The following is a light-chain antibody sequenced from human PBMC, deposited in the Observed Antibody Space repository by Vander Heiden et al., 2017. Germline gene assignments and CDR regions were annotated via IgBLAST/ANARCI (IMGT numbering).Light chain of an antibody. CDR3: HQEGNLPRT. CDR2: GAS. J-gene: IGKJ1*01. CDR1: QSVASYY. Sequence: EIVLTQSPGTLSLSPGERATLSCRASQSVASYYLAWHQHKPGQAPRLLIFGASSRATGIPDRFSGSGSGTDFTLTISRLEPEDFAVYFCHQEGNLPRTFGQGTKVEIK. V-gene: IGKV3-20*01.